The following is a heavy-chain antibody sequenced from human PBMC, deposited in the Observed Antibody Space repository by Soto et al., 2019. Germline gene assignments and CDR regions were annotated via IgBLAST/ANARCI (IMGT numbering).Heavy chain of an antibody. J-gene: IGHJ6*02. CDR2: IIPIFGTA. CDR3: ARGITGTTGFYYYYYGMDV. V-gene: IGHV1-69*01. D-gene: IGHD1-7*01. Sequence: QVQLVQSGAEVKKPGSSVKVSCKASGGTFSSYAISWVRQAPGQGLEWMGWIIPIFGTANYAQKFQGRVTITADESTSTAYMELSSLRSEDTAVYYCARGITGTTGFYYYYYGMDVWGQGTTVTVSS. CDR1: GGTFSSYA.